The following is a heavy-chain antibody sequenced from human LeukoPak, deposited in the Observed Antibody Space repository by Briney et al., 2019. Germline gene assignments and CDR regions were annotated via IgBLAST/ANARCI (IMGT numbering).Heavy chain of an antibody. Sequence: QAGGSLRLSCAASGFTFDDYAMNWVRHAPGKGLEWVSGTSWNSVIIGFAVSVNGRFSISRDNAKYSLYLQINSLRAEDMALYYCAKDFWHYYDSSGYWGAFDIWGQGTMVTVSS. CDR1: GFTFDDYA. CDR2: TSWNSVII. J-gene: IGHJ3*02. CDR3: AKDFWHYYDSSGYWGAFDI. D-gene: IGHD3-22*01. V-gene: IGHV3-9*03.